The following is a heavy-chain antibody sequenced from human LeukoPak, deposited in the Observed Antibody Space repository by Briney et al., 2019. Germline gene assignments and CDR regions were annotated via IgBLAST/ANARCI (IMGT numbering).Heavy chain of an antibody. D-gene: IGHD6-6*01. CDR2: IFYIGNT. V-gene: IGHV4-39*01. CDR3: ARRRMRSSLRDP. Sequence: SETLSLTCTVSGGSISSSDYYWAWIRQPPGKGLQWIGNIFYIGNTNYNPSLKSRVTISVDTSKNQFSLKLTSVTAADTAVYYCARRRMRSSLRDPWGQGTLVTVSS. J-gene: IGHJ5*02. CDR1: GGSISSSDYY.